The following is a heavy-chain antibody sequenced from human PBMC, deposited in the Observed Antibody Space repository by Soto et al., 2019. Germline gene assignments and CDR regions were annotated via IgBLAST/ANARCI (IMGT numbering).Heavy chain of an antibody. CDR3: TLAKLYCIATYCSTWFDS. D-gene: IGHD2-15*01. Sequence: QITLKESGPTLVKPTQTLTLTCTFSGFSLSTTGVGVGWIRQPAGKALEWLALIYWDDDKRYSPSLKSRLTIAKDTSKLQVDLSMTDIDPEDTASYYCTLAKLYCIATYCSTWFDSWGQGTLVTVSS. CDR1: GFSLSTTGVG. J-gene: IGHJ5*01. CDR2: IYWDDDK. V-gene: IGHV2-5*02.